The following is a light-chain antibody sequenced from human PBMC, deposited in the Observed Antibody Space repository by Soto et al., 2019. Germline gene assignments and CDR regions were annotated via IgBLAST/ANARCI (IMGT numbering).Light chain of an antibody. CDR2: WAS. Sequence: DIVMTQSRDSLAVSLGERATITCKSIQSVLFTSNNKDFLAWYQQRPGQSPKLILFWASTRASGVPDRFSGSGSGTDFTLTIDSLQAEDAEVYYCHQFYSSPQTFGQGTKVDIK. V-gene: IGKV4-1*01. J-gene: IGKJ1*01. CDR3: HQFYSSPQT. CDR1: QSVLFTSNNKDF.